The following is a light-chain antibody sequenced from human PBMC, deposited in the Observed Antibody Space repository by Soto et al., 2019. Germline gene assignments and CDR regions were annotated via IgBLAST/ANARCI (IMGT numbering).Light chain of an antibody. J-gene: IGKJ5*01. V-gene: IGKV1-5*03. Sequence: DIQMTQSPSTLSGSVGDRVTITCRASQTISSWLAWYQQKPGKAPKLLIYKASTLKSGVPSRFSGSGSGTEFTLTISSLQPDHFATYYCQHYNSYSEAFGQGTRLEI. CDR3: QHYNSYSEA. CDR1: QTISSW. CDR2: KAS.